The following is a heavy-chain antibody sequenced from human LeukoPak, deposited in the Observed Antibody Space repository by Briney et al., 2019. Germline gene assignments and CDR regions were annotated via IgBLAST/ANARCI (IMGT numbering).Heavy chain of an antibody. D-gene: IGHD2-15*01. CDR3: ARGSSHDAFDI. CDR2: INPSGGST. J-gene: IGHJ3*02. Sequence: ASVKVSCKASGYTFTSYYMHWVRQAPGQGLEWMGIINPSGGSTSYAQKFQGRVTMTRDTSTSTVYMELSRLRSDDTAVYYCARGSSHDAFDIWGQGTMVTVSS. V-gene: IGHV1-46*01. CDR1: GYTFTSYY.